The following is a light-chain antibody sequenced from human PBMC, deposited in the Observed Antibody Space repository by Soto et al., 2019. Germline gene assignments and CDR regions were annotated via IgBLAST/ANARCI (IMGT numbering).Light chain of an antibody. V-gene: IGKV3-20*01. CDR1: QSVSVNS. CDR2: AAS. CDR3: QQYGGSPFT. Sequence: EIVLTQSPGTLSLSPGERATLSCRASQSVSVNSLAWYQQKGGQAPRLLIYAASTRATGVPDRFSGSGSGTDFTLTISRLQTEDFAVYYCQQYGGSPFTFGPGTKLDIK. J-gene: IGKJ3*01.